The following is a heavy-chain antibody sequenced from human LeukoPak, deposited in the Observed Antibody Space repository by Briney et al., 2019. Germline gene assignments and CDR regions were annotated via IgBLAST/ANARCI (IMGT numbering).Heavy chain of an antibody. CDR2: INPSGGST. J-gene: IGHJ4*02. CDR3: ARVRWFGELLRYYFDY. CDR1: GGTFSSYA. D-gene: IGHD3-10*01. V-gene: IGHV1-46*01. Sequence: ASVKVSCKASGGTFSSYAISWVRQAPGQGLEWMGIINPSGGSTSYAQKFQGRVTMTRDTSTSTVYMELSSLRSEDTAVYYCARVRWFGELLRYYFDYWGQGTLVTVSS.